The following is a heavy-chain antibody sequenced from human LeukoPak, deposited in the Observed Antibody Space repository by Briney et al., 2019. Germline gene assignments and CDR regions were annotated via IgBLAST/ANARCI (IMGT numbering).Heavy chain of an antibody. CDR2: IGSDGSGK. V-gene: IGHV3-30*02. J-gene: IGHJ4*02. CDR3: AKGRSDFDY. CDR1: GFTFSSYS. Sequence: PGGSLRLSCAASGFTFSSYSMNWVRQAPGKGLEWVAFIGSDGSGKYHADSVKGRFTISRDNSKNTLSLQMSSLRAEDTAVYYCAKGRSDFDYWGQGTLVTVSS.